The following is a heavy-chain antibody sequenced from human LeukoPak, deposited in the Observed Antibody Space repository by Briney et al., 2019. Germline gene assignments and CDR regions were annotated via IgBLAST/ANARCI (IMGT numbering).Heavy chain of an antibody. D-gene: IGHD2/OR15-2a*01. CDR1: GGSISSGGYY. Sequence: SQTLSLTCTVSGGSISSGGYYWSWIRQPPGKGLEWIGEINHSGSTNYNPSLKSRVTISVHTSKNQFSLKLTSVTAADTAVYFCARAFSRASPVDYWGQGTLVTVSS. V-gene: IGHV4-30-2*01. CDR2: INHSGST. CDR3: ARAFSRASPVDY. J-gene: IGHJ4*02.